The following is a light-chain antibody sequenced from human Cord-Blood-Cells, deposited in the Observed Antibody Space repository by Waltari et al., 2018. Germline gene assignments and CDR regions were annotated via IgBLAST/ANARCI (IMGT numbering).Light chain of an antibody. J-gene: IGKJ2*01. CDR2: WAS. Sequence: DIVMTQSTDSLAVSLGERAPINCKSSQSVLYSSNNKNYLAWYQQKPGQPPKLLIYWASTRESGVPDRFSGSGSGTDFTLTISSLQAEDVAVYYCQQYYSTLYTFGQGTKLEIK. V-gene: IGKV4-1*01. CDR1: QSVLYSSNNKNY. CDR3: QQYYSTLYT.